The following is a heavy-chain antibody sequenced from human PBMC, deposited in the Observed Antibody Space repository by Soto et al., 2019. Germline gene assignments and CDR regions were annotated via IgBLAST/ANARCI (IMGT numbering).Heavy chain of an antibody. V-gene: IGHV1-69*13. CDR3: ARGSPGDPESPFEY. CDR1: GGIFTNYG. Sequence: GASVKVSCKTSGGIFTNYGISWVRQAPGQGLEWMGGITPIFDAAKYAQKFQDRVTITLSADESTTTAYLELSSLRSDDTAVYYCARGSPGDPESPFEYWGQGALVTVSS. CDR2: ITPIFDAA. J-gene: IGHJ4*02.